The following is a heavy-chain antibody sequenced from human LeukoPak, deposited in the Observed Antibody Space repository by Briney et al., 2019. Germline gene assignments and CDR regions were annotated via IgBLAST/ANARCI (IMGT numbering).Heavy chain of an antibody. Sequence: PGGSLRLSCAASGFTFSSYTMNWVRQAPGKGLEWVSYVISSTSSITYADSVKGRFTISRDNAKNSLSLQMNSLRDEDSAVYYCVRDHLWAFDIWGQGTMVTVSS. CDR3: VRDHLWAFDI. CDR1: GFTFSSYT. J-gene: IGHJ3*02. V-gene: IGHV3-48*02. CDR2: VISSTSSI. D-gene: IGHD2/OR15-2a*01.